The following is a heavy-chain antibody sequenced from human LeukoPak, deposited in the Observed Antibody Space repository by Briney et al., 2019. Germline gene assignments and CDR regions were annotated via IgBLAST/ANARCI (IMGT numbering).Heavy chain of an antibody. CDR1: GGSFSGYY. D-gene: IGHD4-17*01. Sequence: SETLSLTCAVYGGSFSGYYWSWIRQPPGKGLEWIGEINHSGSTNYNPSLKSRVTISIDTSKNQFSLKLSSLTAADTAVYYCARGIESYGDYGYWGQGILVTVSS. CDR2: INHSGST. J-gene: IGHJ4*02. V-gene: IGHV4-34*01. CDR3: ARGIESYGDYGY.